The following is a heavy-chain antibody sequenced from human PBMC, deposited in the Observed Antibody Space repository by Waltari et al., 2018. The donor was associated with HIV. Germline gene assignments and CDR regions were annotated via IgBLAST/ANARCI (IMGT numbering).Heavy chain of an antibody. CDR3: AGRGVTCSATSCYDS. D-gene: IGHD3-10*01. CDR2: ISRSGGAV. V-gene: IGHV3-11*01. J-gene: IGHJ4*02. CDR1: GFTFSDNY. Sequence: QVQLVESGGGLVKPGGSLRLSCAASGFTFSDNYMSWIRQAPGMVLEWVWYISRSGGAVFYADSVKGRFTISRDNAKKTLYLQMSSLRAEDTAIYYCAGRGVTCSATSCYDSWGQGTRVTVSS.